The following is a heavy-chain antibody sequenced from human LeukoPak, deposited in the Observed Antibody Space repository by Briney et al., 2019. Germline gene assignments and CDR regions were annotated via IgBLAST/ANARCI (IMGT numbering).Heavy chain of an antibody. CDR2: ISAYNGNT. J-gene: IGHJ4*02. V-gene: IGHV1-18*01. CDR3: ANSLGATGDY. Sequence: ASVKVSCKASGYTFFIYGISWVRQAPGQGLEWMGWISAYNGNTIYAQKLQGRVTMTTDTSTSTAYMDLRSLRSDDTAVYYCANSLGATGDYWGQGTLVTVSS. D-gene: IGHD1-26*01. CDR1: GYTFFIYG.